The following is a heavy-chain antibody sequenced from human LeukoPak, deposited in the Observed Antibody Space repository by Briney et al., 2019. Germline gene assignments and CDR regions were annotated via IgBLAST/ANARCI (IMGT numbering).Heavy chain of an antibody. Sequence: GGSLRLSCAASGFTFSSYEMNWVRQAPGKGLEWVSYISSSGSTIYYADSVKGRFTISRDNAKNSLYLQMNSLRAEDTAVYYCARVIAARPGFDYWGQGTLVTVSS. CDR1: GFTFSSYE. V-gene: IGHV3-48*03. J-gene: IGHJ4*02. CDR2: ISSSGSTI. D-gene: IGHD6-6*01. CDR3: ARVIAARPGFDY.